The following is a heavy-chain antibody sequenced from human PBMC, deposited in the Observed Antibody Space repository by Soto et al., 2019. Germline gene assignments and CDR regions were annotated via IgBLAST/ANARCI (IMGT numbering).Heavy chain of an antibody. J-gene: IGHJ4*02. CDR2: ISGSGGST. D-gene: IGHD3-16*01. Sequence: PGGSLRLSCAASGFTFSSYAMSWVRQAPGKGLEWVSAISGSGGSTYYADSVKGRFTISRDNSKNTLYLQMNSLRAEDTAVYYCAKSVLSMTSLYFDYWGQGTLVTSPQ. CDR3: AKSVLSMTSLYFDY. CDR1: GFTFSSYA. V-gene: IGHV3-23*01.